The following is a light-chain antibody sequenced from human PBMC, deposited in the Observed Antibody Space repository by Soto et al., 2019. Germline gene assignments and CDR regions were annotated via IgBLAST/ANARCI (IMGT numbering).Light chain of an antibody. CDR1: QGIRKD. J-gene: IGKJ3*01. Sequence: DLQMTQSPSSVSASVGDRVTITCRASQGIRKDLGWYQQKPGKAPKRLIYAASTLQSGVPSRFSGSGSGTEFTLTISSLQPEDFATYYCLQYNNYPRTFGPGTKVEIK. CDR2: AAS. V-gene: IGKV1-17*01. CDR3: LQYNNYPRT.